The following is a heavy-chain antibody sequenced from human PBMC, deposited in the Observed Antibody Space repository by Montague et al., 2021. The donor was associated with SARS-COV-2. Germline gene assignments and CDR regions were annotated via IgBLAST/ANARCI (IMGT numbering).Heavy chain of an antibody. CDR1: RGSFSGSY. V-gene: IGHV4-34*01. CDR3: ARGRSVSGTLRHFEWLKSDAIDV. D-gene: IGHD3-9*01. CDR2: ITDEGKT. J-gene: IGHJ3*01. Sequence: SETLSLTCAVYRGSFSGSYWTWTRQAPGKGLEWIGEITDEGKTNYSPSLKARVTISVDKSKNQISLELRSVTAADTAVYYCARGRSVSGTLRHFEWLKSDAIDVWGQGTLVTVSS.